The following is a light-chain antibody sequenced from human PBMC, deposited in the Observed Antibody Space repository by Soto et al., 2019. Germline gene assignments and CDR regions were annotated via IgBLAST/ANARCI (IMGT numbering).Light chain of an antibody. CDR3: QQGDSFPFT. Sequence: DIPMTQSPSSVSASVGDSVIITCRASQDISSWVAWYQQKPGKDPKLLISAASSLESGVPRRFSGSGSGTDFTLIISSLQPEDFATYFCQQGDSFPFTFGGGTKVDIK. CDR2: AAS. CDR1: QDISSW. J-gene: IGKJ4*01. V-gene: IGKV1-12*01.